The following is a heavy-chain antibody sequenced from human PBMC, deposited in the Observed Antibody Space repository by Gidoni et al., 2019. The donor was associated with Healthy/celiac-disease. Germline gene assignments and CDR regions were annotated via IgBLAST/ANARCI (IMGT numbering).Heavy chain of an antibody. CDR3: ARVSRDSSGYYDY. J-gene: IGHJ4*02. CDR2: IYYSGST. V-gene: IGHV4-59*01. CDR1: GGSISSYY. D-gene: IGHD3-22*01. Sequence: QVQLQESGPGLVKPSETLSLTCTVSGGSISSYYWSWIRQPPGKGLEWIGYIYYSGSTNYNPSLKSRVTISVDTSKNQFSLKLSSVTAADTAVYYCARVSRDSSGYYDYWGQGTLVTVSS.